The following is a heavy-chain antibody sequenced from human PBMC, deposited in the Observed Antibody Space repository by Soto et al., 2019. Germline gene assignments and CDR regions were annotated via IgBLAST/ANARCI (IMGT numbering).Heavy chain of an antibody. CDR2: IKQDGREK. J-gene: IGHJ4*02. D-gene: IGHD2-15*01. CDR1: GFTFSVSW. V-gene: IGHV3-7*05. Sequence: EVQLVESGGGLVQPGGSLRLSCAASGFTFSVSWMSWVRQAPGKGLEWVANIKQDGREKYYVDSVKGRFTISRDNAKDSLDLQMNSLRAEDAAVYYCARGAYSTKATFDFWGQGTLVTVSS. CDR3: ARGAYSTKATFDF.